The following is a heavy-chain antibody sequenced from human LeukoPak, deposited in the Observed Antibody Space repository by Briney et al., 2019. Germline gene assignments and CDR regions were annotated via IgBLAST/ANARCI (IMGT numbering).Heavy chain of an antibody. CDR3: ARGGVTMIVPIL. D-gene: IGHD3-22*01. CDR1: GFTFSNYA. Sequence: GGSLRLSCAASGFTFSNYAMHWVRQAPGKGLEWVTVISYDGSDQYYADSVKGRFTISRDNSKNTLYLQMNSLRAEDTAVYYCARGGVTMIVPILWGQGTLVTVSS. V-gene: IGHV3-30*14. J-gene: IGHJ4*02. CDR2: ISYDGSDQ.